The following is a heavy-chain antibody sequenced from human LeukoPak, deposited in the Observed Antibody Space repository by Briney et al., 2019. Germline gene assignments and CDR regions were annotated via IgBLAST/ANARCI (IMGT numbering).Heavy chain of an antibody. CDR1: GFTFSSYS. Sequence: PGGSLRLSCAASGFTFSSYSMNWVRQAPGKGLEWVSSISSSSGYIYYADSVKGRFTISRDNAKNSLYLQMNSLRAEDTAVYYCARLQIAAAGVDYWGQGTLVTVSS. CDR3: ARLQIAAAGVDY. J-gene: IGHJ4*02. CDR2: ISSSSGYI. V-gene: IGHV3-21*01. D-gene: IGHD6-13*01.